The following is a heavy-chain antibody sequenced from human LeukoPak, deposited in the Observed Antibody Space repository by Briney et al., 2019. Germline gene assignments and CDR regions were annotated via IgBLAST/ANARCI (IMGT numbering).Heavy chain of an antibody. CDR1: GGSISSGGYY. J-gene: IGHJ4*02. Sequence: SSQTLSLTCTVSGGSISSGGYYWSWIRQHPGKGLEWIGYIYYSGSTYYNPSLKSRVTISVDTSKNQFSLKLSSVTAADTAVYYCTRDGGGRAFDYWGQGTLVTVSS. CDR2: IYYSGST. D-gene: IGHD3-16*01. CDR3: TRDGGGRAFDY. V-gene: IGHV4-31*03.